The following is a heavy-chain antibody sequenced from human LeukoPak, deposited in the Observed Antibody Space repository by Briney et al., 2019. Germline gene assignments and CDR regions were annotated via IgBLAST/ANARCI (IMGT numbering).Heavy chain of an antibody. D-gene: IGHD3-22*01. J-gene: IGHJ4*02. CDR3: ARDVVTFYDDSSGYYY. V-gene: IGHV1-69*13. CDR1: GGTFSSYA. CDR2: IIPIFGTA. Sequence: ASVKVSCKASGGTFSSYAISWVRQAPGQGLEWMGGIIPIFGTANYAQKFQGRVTITADESTSTAYMELSSLRSEDTAVYYCARDVVTFYDDSSGYYYWGQGTLVTVSS.